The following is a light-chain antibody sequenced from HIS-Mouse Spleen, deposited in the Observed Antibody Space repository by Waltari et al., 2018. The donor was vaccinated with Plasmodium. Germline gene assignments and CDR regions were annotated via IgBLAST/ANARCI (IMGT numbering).Light chain of an antibody. Sequence: DIQMTQSPSSLSASVGDGVTITCRADQSISSYLNWYQQKPGKAPKLLIYAASSLQSGVPSRFSGSGSVTDFTLTISSLQPEDFATYYCQQSYSTPPTFGGGTKVEIK. CDR3: QQSYSTPPT. CDR2: AAS. V-gene: IGKV1-39*01. CDR1: QSISSY. J-gene: IGKJ4*01.